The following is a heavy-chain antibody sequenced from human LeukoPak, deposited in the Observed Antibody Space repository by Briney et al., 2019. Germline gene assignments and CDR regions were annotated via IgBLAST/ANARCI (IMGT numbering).Heavy chain of an antibody. CDR1: GFTFSSYA. CDR2: ISYDGSNK. CDR3: ARSGYSYYFDY. J-gene: IGHJ4*02. D-gene: IGHD3-3*01. Sequence: GGPLRLSCAASGFTFSSYAMHWVRQAPGKGLEWVAVISYDGSNKYYADSVKGRFTISRDNSKNTLYLQMNSLRAEDTAVYYCARSGYSYYFDYWGQGTLVTVSS. V-gene: IGHV3-30*04.